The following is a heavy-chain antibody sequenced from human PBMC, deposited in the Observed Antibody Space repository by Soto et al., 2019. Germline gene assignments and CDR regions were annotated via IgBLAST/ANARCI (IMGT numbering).Heavy chain of an antibody. D-gene: IGHD3-10*01. Sequence: GGSLRLSCAASGFTFSSYSMNWVRQAPGKGLEWVSSISSSSSYIYYADSVKGRFTISRDNAKNSLYLQMNSLRAEDTAVYYCARGILWFGELLYLHESVYGMDVWGQGTTVTVSS. CDR1: GFTFSSYS. CDR3: ARGILWFGELLYLHESVYGMDV. CDR2: ISSSSSYI. V-gene: IGHV3-21*01. J-gene: IGHJ6*02.